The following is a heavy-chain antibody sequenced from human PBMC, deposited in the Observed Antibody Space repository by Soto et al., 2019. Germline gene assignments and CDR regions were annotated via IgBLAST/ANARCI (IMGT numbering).Heavy chain of an antibody. CDR3: AKDEGGYSYGYLDY. Sequence: GGSRSLSCAASGLTFSSYGMHWVRQAPGKGLEWVAVISYDGSNKYYADSVKGRFTISRDNSKNTLYLQMKSLRAEDTAVYYSAKDEGGYSYGYLDYWGQGTLVTVSS. V-gene: IGHV3-30*18. CDR2: ISYDGSNK. J-gene: IGHJ4*02. D-gene: IGHD5-18*01. CDR1: GLTFSSYG.